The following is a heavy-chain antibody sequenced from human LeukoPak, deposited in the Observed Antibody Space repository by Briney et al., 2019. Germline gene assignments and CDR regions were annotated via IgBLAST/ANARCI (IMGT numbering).Heavy chain of an antibody. V-gene: IGHV3-7*01. J-gene: IGHJ4*02. D-gene: IGHD3-10*01. CDR3: ARVQGYYYASGSSYYFDY. CDR1: GFTFSSYW. Sequence: GGSLRLSCAASGFTFSSYWMSWVRQAPGKGLEWAANIKQDGSEKYYVDSVKGRFTISRDNAKNSLYLQMNSLRAEDTAVYYCARVQGYYYASGSSYYFDYWGQGTLVTVSS. CDR2: IKQDGSEK.